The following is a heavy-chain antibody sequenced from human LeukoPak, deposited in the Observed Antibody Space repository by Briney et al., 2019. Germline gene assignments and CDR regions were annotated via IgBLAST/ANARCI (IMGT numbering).Heavy chain of an antibody. V-gene: IGHV3-66*02. CDR1: GFTVSSNY. Sequence: GGSLRLSCAASGFTVSSNYMSWVRQAPGKGLEWVSVIYSGGSTYYADCVKGRFTISRDNSKNTLYRQMNSLIAEDTAGYYCARDSGRNYYYYMDVWGKGTTVAVSS. CDR3: ARDSGRNYYYYMDV. J-gene: IGHJ6*03. CDR2: IYSGGST. D-gene: IGHD5-12*01.